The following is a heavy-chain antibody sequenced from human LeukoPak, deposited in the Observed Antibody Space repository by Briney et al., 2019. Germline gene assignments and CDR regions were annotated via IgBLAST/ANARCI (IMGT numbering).Heavy chain of an antibody. CDR2: IYYSGNN. V-gene: IGHV4-59*08. CDR3: ARHYQSSHYYGSGSYLNWFDP. J-gene: IGHJ5*02. D-gene: IGHD3-10*01. CDR1: GGSISSYY. Sequence: SETLSLTCTVSGGSISSYYWSWIRQPPGKGLEWIGYIYYSGNNNYNPSLKSRVTISVDTSKNQFSLKLSSVTAADTAVYYCARHYQSSHYYGSGSYLNWFDPWGQGTLVTVSS.